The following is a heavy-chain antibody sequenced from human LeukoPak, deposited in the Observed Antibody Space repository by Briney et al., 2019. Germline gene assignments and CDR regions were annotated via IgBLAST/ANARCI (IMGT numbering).Heavy chain of an antibody. CDR1: GLTFSMHW. Sequence: GGSLRLSCAASGLTFSMHWMSWVRQAPGKGLEWVANIKEDGSEKHYVDSVKGRFTISRDNAKNSLYLQMNSLRAEDTAVYYCARDPTQWLRYGYFDYWGQGILVTVSS. CDR3: ARDPTQWLRYGYFDY. J-gene: IGHJ4*02. V-gene: IGHV3-7*01. D-gene: IGHD5-12*01. CDR2: IKEDGSEK.